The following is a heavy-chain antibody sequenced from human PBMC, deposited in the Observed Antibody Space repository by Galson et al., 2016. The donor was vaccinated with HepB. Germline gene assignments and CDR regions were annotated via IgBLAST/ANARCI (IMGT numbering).Heavy chain of an antibody. V-gene: IGHV3-7*05. J-gene: IGHJ4*02. CDR3: ARRRGSGSHDY. CDR1: GFTFSSYW. CDR2: IKQDGSEE. D-gene: IGHD3-10*01. Sequence: SLRLSCAASGFTFSSYWMSWVRQAPGKGLEWVANIKQDGSEEYYVDSVKGRFTISRVNAKNSLYLQMNSLRAEDTAVYYCARRRGSGSHDYWGQGTLVTVSS.